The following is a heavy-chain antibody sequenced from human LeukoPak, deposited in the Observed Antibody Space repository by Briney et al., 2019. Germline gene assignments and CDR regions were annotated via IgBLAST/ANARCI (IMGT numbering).Heavy chain of an antibody. D-gene: IGHD1-1*01. CDR1: GFTFSSYS. CDR2: ISSSSSYI. CDR3: ARDMEPDAFDI. Sequence: GGSLRLSCAASGFTFSSYSMNWVRQAPGKGLEWVSSISSSSSYIYYADSVKGRFTISRDNAKNSLYLQMNSLRADDTAVYYCARDMEPDAFDIWGQETMVTVSS. J-gene: IGHJ3*02. V-gene: IGHV3-21*01.